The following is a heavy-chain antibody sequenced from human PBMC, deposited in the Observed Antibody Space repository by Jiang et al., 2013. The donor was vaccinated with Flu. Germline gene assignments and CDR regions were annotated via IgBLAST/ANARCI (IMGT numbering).Heavy chain of an antibody. CDR2: INPNSGGA. V-gene: IGHV1-2*06. CDR1: TFTGYY. J-gene: IGHJ4*02. D-gene: IGHD3-3*01. Sequence: TFTGYYMNWVRQAPGQGLEWMGRINPNSGGANYAQKFQGRVIMTRDTSISTAYMEVTSLRSDDTAVYYCARGHTIFGLDYWGQGSLVTVSS. CDR3: ARGHTIFGLDY.